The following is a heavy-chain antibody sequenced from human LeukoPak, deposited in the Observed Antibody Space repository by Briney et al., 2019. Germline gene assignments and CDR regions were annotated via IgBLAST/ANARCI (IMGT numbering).Heavy chain of an antibody. CDR2: ISSSGSTI. V-gene: IGHV3-11*01. CDR3: ARDALDIVVVPAAITRPEYYYYYYYMDV. CDR1: GFTFSDYY. J-gene: IGHJ6*03. Sequence: GGSLRLSCAASGFTFSDYYMSWIRQAPGKGLEWVSYISSSGSTIYYADSVKGRFTISRDNAKNSLYLQMNSLRAEDTAVYYCARDALDIVVVPAAITRPEYYYYYYYMDVWGKGTTVTVSS. D-gene: IGHD2-2*02.